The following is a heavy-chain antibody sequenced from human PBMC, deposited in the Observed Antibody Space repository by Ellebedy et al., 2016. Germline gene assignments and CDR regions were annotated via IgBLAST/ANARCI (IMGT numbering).Heavy chain of an antibody. CDR1: GFTFSSYA. Sequence: GESLKISXAASGFTFSSYAMSWVRQAPGKGLEWVSAISGSGGSTYYADSVKSRFTISRDNSKNTLYLQMNSLRAEDTAVYYCAKGRYSSGWSDYWGQGTLVTVSS. CDR2: ISGSGGST. V-gene: IGHV3-23*01. J-gene: IGHJ4*02. CDR3: AKGRYSSGWSDY. D-gene: IGHD6-19*01.